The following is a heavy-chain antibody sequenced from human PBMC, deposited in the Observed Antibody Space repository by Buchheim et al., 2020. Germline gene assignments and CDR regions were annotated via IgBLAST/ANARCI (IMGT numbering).Heavy chain of an antibody. CDR1: GGSFSGYY. CDR3: ARGPYSSSYYYYYYGMDV. V-gene: IGHV4-34*01. D-gene: IGHD6-13*01. J-gene: IGHJ6*02. CDR2: INHSGST. Sequence: QVQLQQWGAGLLKPSETLSLTCAVYGGSFSGYYWSWIRQPPGKGLEWIGEINHSGSTNYNPSFKSRVTISVDTSKNQFSLKLSSVTAADTAVYYCARGPYSSSYYYYYYGMDVWGQGTT.